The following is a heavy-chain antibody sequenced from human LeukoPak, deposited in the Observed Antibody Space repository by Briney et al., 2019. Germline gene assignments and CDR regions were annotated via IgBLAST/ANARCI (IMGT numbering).Heavy chain of an antibody. J-gene: IGHJ4*02. CDR2: ISSSGRTM. CDR3: ARDWRAVAGSYFDY. V-gene: IGHV3-48*03. CDR1: GFTFSSDE. Sequence: GGSLQLSCAVSGFTFSSDEMNAVRPGPGKGLQLVPYISSSGRTMYYADSVKGRFTISRDNAKNSLYLQMNSLRAEDTAVYYCARDWRAVAGSYFDYWGQGTLVTVSS. D-gene: IGHD6-19*01.